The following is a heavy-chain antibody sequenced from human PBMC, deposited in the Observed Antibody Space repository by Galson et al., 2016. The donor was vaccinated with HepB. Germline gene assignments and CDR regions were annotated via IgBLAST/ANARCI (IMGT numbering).Heavy chain of an antibody. J-gene: IGHJ4*02. D-gene: IGHD5-18*01. V-gene: IGHV4-30-4*01. CDR3: AKTYTYGLQFDY. CDR2: IYYRGST. CDR1: GGSISSGDYY. Sequence: TLSLTCTVSGGSISSGDYYWSWIRQTPGKGLEWIGYIYYRGSTYYNPSLKSRGTISVDTSRNQFSLKLSSVTAADTAVYYCAKTYTYGLQFDYWGQGTLVTVSS.